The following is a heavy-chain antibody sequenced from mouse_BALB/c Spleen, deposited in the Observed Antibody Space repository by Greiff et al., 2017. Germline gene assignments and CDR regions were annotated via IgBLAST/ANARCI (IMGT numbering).Heavy chain of an antibody. J-gene: IGHJ3*01. CDR2: ISSGGST. CDR3: ARGSITTATSWFAY. V-gene: IGHV5-6-5*01. D-gene: IGHD1-2*01. CDR1: GFTFSSYA. Sequence: EVQRVESGGGLVKPGGSLKLSCAASGFTFSSYAMSWVRQTPEKRLEWVASISSGGSTYYPDSVKGRFTISRDNARNILYLQMSSLRSEDTAMYYCARGSITTATSWFAYWGQGTLVTVSA.